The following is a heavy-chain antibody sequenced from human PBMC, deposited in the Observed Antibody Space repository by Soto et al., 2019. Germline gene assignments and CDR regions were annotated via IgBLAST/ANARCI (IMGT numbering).Heavy chain of an antibody. V-gene: IGHV3-30*18. CDR3: AKDYGRYSNFRYYYYGMDV. Sequence: QVQLVESGGGVVQPGRSLRLSCAASGFTFSSYGMHWVRQAPGKGLEWGAFISNDGSNKHYADSVKGRFTISRDNSENTLYLQMNSLRAEDAAMYYCAKDYGRYSNFRYYYYGMDVWGQGTTVTVSS. CDR2: ISNDGSNK. D-gene: IGHD4-4*01. J-gene: IGHJ6*02. CDR1: GFTFSSYG.